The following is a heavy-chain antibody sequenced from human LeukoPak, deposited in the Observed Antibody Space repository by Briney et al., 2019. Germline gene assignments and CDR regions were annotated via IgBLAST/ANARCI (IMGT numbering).Heavy chain of an antibody. Sequence: SVKVSCKASGFTFTSSAVQWVRQARGQRLEWIGWIVVGSGNTNYAQKFQERVTITRDMSTSTAYMELSSLRSEDTAVYYCAADRPGYFSGTSCRGGGSYYYYGMDVWGKGTTVTVSS. V-gene: IGHV1-58*01. CDR3: AADRPGYFSGTSCRGGGSYYYYGMDV. D-gene: IGHD2-2*01. J-gene: IGHJ6*04. CDR1: GFTFTSSA. CDR2: IVVGSGNT.